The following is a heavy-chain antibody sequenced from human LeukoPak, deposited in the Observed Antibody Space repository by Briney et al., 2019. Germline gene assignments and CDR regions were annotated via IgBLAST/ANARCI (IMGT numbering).Heavy chain of an antibody. Sequence: GGSLRLSCAASGFTFSSSWMSWVRQAPGKGLEWVANIKQDGSEKYYVDSVKGRFTISRDNAKNSLYLQMNSLRAEDTAVYYCAKGQELDDGVFDSWGQGTLVTVSS. CDR3: AKGQELDDGVFDS. CDR1: GFTFSSSW. V-gene: IGHV3-7*02. J-gene: IGHJ4*02. CDR2: IKQDGSEK. D-gene: IGHD1-1*01.